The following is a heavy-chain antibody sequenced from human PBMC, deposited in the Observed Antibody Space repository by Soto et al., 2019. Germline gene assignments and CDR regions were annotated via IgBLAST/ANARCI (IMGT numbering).Heavy chain of an antibody. CDR3: AKDRESSTWFGTGDY. J-gene: IGHJ4*02. Sequence: EVQLLESGGGLVQPGGSLRLSCEASGFTFSNYALTWVRQAPGKGLEWVSTISGNGGSRYYADSVKGRFTISRDNSENTLYLLMNSLRAEDTAVYYCAKDRESSTWFGTGDYWGQGTLVAVSS. CDR1: GFTFSNYA. V-gene: IGHV3-23*01. D-gene: IGHD6-13*01. CDR2: ISGNGGSR.